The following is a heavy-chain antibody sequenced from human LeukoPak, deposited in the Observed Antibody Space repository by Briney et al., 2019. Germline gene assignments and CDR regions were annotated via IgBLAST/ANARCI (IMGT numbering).Heavy chain of an antibody. CDR1: GVSISSVSYD. CDR2: IYTSGST. Sequence: SETLALTCTVSGVSISSVSYDWSWIRQPAGKGLEWIGRIYTSGSTNYNPSLKSRVPISVDTSKNQFSLKLSSVTSADTAVYYCATTPQRGYSYGWGTDAFDIWGQGTMVTVSS. V-gene: IGHV4-61*02. D-gene: IGHD5-18*01. J-gene: IGHJ3*02. CDR3: ATTPQRGYSYGWGTDAFDI.